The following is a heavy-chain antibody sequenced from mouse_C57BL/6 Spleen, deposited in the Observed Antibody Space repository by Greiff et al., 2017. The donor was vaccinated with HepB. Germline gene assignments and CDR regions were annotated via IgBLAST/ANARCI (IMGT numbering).Heavy chain of an antibody. V-gene: IGHV1-7*01. D-gene: IGHD3-1*01. J-gene: IGHJ4*01. CDR1: GYTFTSYW. CDR2: INPSSGYT. Sequence: VQLQQSGAELAKPGASVKLSCKASGYTFTSYWMHWVKQRPGQGLEWIGYINPSSGYTKYNQKFKDKATCTADKSSSTAYMQLSSLTYEDSAVYYCAREESGAYYYAMDYWGQGTSVTVSS. CDR3: AREESGAYYYAMDY.